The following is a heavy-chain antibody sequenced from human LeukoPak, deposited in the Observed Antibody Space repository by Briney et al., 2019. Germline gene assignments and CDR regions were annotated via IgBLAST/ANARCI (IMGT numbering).Heavy chain of an antibody. CDR3: ARGWYCSSTSCPVFAY. CDR1: GGSISSSSYY. V-gene: IGHV4-39*07. CDR2: INHSGST. J-gene: IGHJ4*02. Sequence: SETLSLTRTVSGGSISSSSYYWSWIRQPPGKGLEWIGEINHSGSTNYNPSLKSRVTISVDTSKNQFSLKLSSVTAADTAVYYCARGWYCSSTSCPVFAYWGQGTLVTVSS. D-gene: IGHD2-2*01.